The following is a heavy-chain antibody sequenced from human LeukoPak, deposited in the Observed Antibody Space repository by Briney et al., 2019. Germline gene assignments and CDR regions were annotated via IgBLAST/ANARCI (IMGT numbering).Heavy chain of an antibody. J-gene: IGHJ4*02. CDR2: IYPGDCDT. V-gene: IGHV5-51*01. Sequence: GESLKISCKASGYSFTSYWIGWVRQMPGKGLEWMGMIYPGDCDTRYSPSVQGQVTISADKSISTAYLQWTSLKASDTATYYCARHFGSGTNGPDYWGQGSLVPVSS. CDR3: ARHFGSGTNGPDY. CDR1: GYSFTSYW. D-gene: IGHD3-10*01.